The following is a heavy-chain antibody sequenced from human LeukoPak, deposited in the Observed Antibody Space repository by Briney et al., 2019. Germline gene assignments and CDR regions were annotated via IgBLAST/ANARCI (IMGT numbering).Heavy chain of an antibody. J-gene: IGHJ4*02. CDR3: ARDSPSFYSSSPLKY. Sequence: ASVKVSCKASGYTFTGYYMHWVRQAPGQGLEWMGWINPNSGGKNYAQKFQGRVTMTRDTSISTAYMELSRLRSDDTAVYYCARDSPSFYSSSPLKYWGQGTLVTVSS. V-gene: IGHV1-2*02. D-gene: IGHD6-6*01. CDR2: INPNSGGK. CDR1: GYTFTGYY.